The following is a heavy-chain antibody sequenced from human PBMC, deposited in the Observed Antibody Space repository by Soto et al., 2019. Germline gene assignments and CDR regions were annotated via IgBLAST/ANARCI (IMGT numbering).Heavy chain of an antibody. J-gene: IGHJ5*02. CDR1: GFTFSSYG. V-gene: IGHV3-30*18. CDR3: AKWSDDFYYDSSRSSSGFDP. CDR2: ISYDGSNK. Sequence: PGGSLRLSCAASGFTFSSYGMHWVRQAPGKGLEWVAVISYDGSNKYYADSVKGRFTISRDNSKNTLYLQMNSLRAEDTAVYYCAKWSDDFYYDSSRSSSGFDPWGQGTLVTVSS. D-gene: IGHD3-22*01.